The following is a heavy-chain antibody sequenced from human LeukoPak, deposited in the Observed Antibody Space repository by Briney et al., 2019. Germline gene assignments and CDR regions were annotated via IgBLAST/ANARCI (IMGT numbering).Heavy chain of an antibody. V-gene: IGHV1-69*04. CDR3: ARAGYYDFWSGYYTDY. CDR1: GGTFSSYA. D-gene: IGHD3-3*01. CDR2: IIPSLGIA. J-gene: IGHJ4*02. Sequence: SVKVSCKASGGTFSSYAISWVRQAPGQGLEWMGRIIPSLGIANYAQKFQGRVTITADKSTSTAYMELSSLRSEDTAVYYCARAGYYDFWSGYYTDYWGQGTLVTVSS.